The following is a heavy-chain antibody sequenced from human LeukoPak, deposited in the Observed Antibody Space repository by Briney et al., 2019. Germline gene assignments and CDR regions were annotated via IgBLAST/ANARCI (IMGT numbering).Heavy chain of an antibody. Sequence: PSETLSLTCTVSGGSISHYYWSWIRQSPGKGLEWIGYNYYSGTTNYNPSLKSRVTISVDTSRNQFSLQLRSVTAADTAVYYCAREDPQTTVPEGMDVWGQGTTVIVSS. V-gene: IGHV4-59*01. D-gene: IGHD4-17*01. CDR2: NYYSGTT. CDR1: GGSISHYY. J-gene: IGHJ6*02. CDR3: AREDPQTTVPEGMDV.